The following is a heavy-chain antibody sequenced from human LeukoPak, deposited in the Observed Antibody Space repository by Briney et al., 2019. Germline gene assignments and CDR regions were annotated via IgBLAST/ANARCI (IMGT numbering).Heavy chain of an antibody. V-gene: IGHV1-69*13. CDR2: IIPIFGTA. CDR3: ASGLGYGDYGVYYYYYGMDV. J-gene: IGHJ6*02. D-gene: IGHD4-17*01. Sequence: SVKVSCKASGGTFSSYAISWVRQAPGQGLEWMGGIIPIFGTANYAQKFQGRVTITADESTSTAYMELSSLRSEDTAVYYCASGLGYGDYGVYYYYYGMDVWGQGTTVTVSS. CDR1: GGTFSSYA.